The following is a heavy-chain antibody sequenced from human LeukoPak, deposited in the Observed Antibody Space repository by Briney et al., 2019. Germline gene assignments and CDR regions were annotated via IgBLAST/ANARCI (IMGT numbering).Heavy chain of an antibody. CDR2: ISGSGGST. Sequence: GGSLRLSCAASGFTFSSYAMSWVRQAPGKGLEWVLAISGSGGSTYYADSVKGRFTISRDNSKNTLYLQMNSLRAEDTAVYYCARRLDYYGSGSYITYYYYMDVWGKGTTVTISS. D-gene: IGHD3-10*01. CDR1: GFTFSSYA. CDR3: ARRLDYYGSGSYITYYYYMDV. V-gene: IGHV3-23*01. J-gene: IGHJ6*03.